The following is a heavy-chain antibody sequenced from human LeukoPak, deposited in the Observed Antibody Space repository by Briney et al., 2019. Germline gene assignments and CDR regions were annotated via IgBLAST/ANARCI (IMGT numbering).Heavy chain of an antibody. J-gene: IGHJ6*03. V-gene: IGHV3-48*01. CDR2: ISSSDST. Sequence: GGSLRLSCVVSGFNFSNYWMNWVRQAPGKGLEWVSYISSSDSTDYADSVKGRFTISRDNAKNSLYLQMNSLRAEDTAVYYCARVRITMVRGVTPPDSYYYMDVWGKGTTVTVSS. CDR3: ARVRITMVRGVTPPDSYYYMDV. D-gene: IGHD3-10*01. CDR1: GFNFSNYW.